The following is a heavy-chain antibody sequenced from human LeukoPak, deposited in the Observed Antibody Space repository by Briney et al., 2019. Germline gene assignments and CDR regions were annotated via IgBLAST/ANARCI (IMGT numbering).Heavy chain of an antibody. CDR1: GFSLSSYG. J-gene: IGHJ4*02. CDR3: ANSASSGWYLPFDY. V-gene: IGHV3-23*01. CDR2: LSDSGGGT. Sequence: GGSLRLSCAASGFSLSSYGMTWVRQAPGKQLEWVSTLSDSGGGTYYADSVKGRFTISRDNSKNTLYLQMNSLRAEDTAVYYCANSASSGWYLPFDYWGQGTLVTVSS. D-gene: IGHD6-19*01.